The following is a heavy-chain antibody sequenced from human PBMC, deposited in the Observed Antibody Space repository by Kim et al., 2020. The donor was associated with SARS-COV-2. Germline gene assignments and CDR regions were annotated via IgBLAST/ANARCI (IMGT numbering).Heavy chain of an antibody. CDR3: AKDLLYVPGRGYFDS. Sequence: ADSVRGRFHISRENSKNTLYLQRDSLRVEDTAVYYCAKDLLYVPGRGYFDSWGQGVLVTVSS. D-gene: IGHD3-10*01. V-gene: IGHV3-23*01. J-gene: IGHJ4*02.